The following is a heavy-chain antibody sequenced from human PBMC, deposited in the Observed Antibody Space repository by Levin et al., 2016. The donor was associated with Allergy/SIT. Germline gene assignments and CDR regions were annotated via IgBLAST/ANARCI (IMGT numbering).Heavy chain of an antibody. D-gene: IGHD1-14*01. J-gene: IGHJ4*02. CDR2: IIPILGIA. CDR3: ARGPPDHSIDY. Sequence: WVRQAPGQGLEWMGRIIPILGIANYAQKFQGRVTITADKSTSTAYMELSSLRSEDTAVYYCARGPPDHSIDYWGQGTLVTVSS. V-gene: IGHV1-69*04.